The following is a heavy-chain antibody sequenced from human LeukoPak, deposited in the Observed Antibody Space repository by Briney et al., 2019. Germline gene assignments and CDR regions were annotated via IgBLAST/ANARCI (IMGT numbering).Heavy chain of an antibody. D-gene: IGHD3-22*01. CDR3: AKSRSEYYDSSGPFDY. CDR1: GFTFSSYA. J-gene: IGHJ4*02. V-gene: IGHV3-23*01. CDR2: ISGSGGST. Sequence: GGSLRLSCAASGFTFSSYAMSWVRQAPGKGLEWVSAISGSGGSTYYADSVKGRFTISRDNSKNTLYPQMNSLRAEDTAVYYCAKSRSEYYDSSGPFDYWGQGTLVTVSS.